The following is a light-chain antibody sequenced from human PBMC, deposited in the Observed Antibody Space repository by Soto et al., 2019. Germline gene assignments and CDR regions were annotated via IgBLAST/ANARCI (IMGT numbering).Light chain of an antibody. V-gene: IGLV1-40*01. CDR1: SSNIGAGYD. CDR2: GGT. J-gene: IGLJ3*02. Sequence: QSVLTQPPSVSGAPGQRVTIPCTGSSSNIGAGYDVHWYQLLPGTAPKLPIYGGTNRPSGVPDRFSGSKSDTSASLAISGLQPEDEADYYCSSYTSRNTWVFGGGTKLTVL. CDR3: SSYTSRNTWV.